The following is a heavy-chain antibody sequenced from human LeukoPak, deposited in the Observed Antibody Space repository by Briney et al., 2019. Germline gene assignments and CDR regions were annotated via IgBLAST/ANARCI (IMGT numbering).Heavy chain of an antibody. CDR2: IYYSGST. CDR1: GGSISSYY. Sequence: PSETLSLTCTVSGGSISSYYWSWIRQPPGKGLEWIGYIYYSGSTNYNPSLKSRVPISVDTSKNQFSLKLSSVTAADTAVYYCARAEYSSGWYSYWGQGTLVTVSS. D-gene: IGHD6-19*01. V-gene: IGHV4-59*08. J-gene: IGHJ4*02. CDR3: ARAEYSSGWYSY.